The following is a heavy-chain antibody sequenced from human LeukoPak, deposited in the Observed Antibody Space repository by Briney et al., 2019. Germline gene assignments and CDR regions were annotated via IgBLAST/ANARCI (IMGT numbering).Heavy chain of an antibody. CDR1: GYTFTSYT. Sequence: ASVKVSCKASGYTFTSYTMHWVRQAPGQRLEWMGWINTGNGNTIYSQEFQGRVTITRDTSASTAYMELSSLRSEDMAVYYCARGAKFRSYGSGTYYTSLPFDPWGQGTLVTVSS. CDR3: ARGAKFRSYGSGTYYTSLPFDP. D-gene: IGHD3-10*01. J-gene: IGHJ5*02. V-gene: IGHV1-3*03. CDR2: INTGNGNT.